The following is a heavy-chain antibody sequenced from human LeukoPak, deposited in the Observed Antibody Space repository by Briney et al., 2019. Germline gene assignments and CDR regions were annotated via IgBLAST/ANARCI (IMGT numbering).Heavy chain of an antibody. Sequence: KPSETLSLTCTVSGGSISSSSYYWGWIRQPPGKGLEWIGTISYSGSTYYNPSLKSRVTISVDTSKKQFSPKLSSVTAADTAVYYCARHETDSSGWTPFDYWGQGTLVTVSS. CDR2: ISYSGST. V-gene: IGHV4-39*01. J-gene: IGHJ4*02. D-gene: IGHD6-19*01. CDR1: GGSISSSSYY. CDR3: ARHETDSSGWTPFDY.